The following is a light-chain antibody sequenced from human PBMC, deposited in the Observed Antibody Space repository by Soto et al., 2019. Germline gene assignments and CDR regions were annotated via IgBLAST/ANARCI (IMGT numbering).Light chain of an antibody. CDR1: QTISSR. J-gene: IGKJ1*01. V-gene: IGKV1-39*01. Sequence: DIQMTQSPSSLSASVGDSVTISCRASQTISSRLSWYQQEPGKAPRLLIYAASRLQSGVPSRFTGSGSGTDFTLTISGLQPEDFVTYYCQQSHSRVTFGQGTKVEIK. CDR2: AAS. CDR3: QQSHSRVT.